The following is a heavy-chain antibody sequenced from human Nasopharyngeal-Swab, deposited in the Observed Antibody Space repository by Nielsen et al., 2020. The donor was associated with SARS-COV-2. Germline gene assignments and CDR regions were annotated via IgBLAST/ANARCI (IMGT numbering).Heavy chain of an antibody. CDR1: GFTFTASA. Sequence: SVKVSCKASGFTFTASAVQWVRQARGQRLEWIGWIVVGTGNTKSAKNFQERVTLTRDMSTPPAYLELSSLRSEDTAVYYCASMITDTATRISWGQGTLVTVSS. V-gene: IGHV1-58*01. J-gene: IGHJ4*02. CDR3: ASMITDTATRIS. CDR2: IVVGTGNT. D-gene: IGHD2-21*01.